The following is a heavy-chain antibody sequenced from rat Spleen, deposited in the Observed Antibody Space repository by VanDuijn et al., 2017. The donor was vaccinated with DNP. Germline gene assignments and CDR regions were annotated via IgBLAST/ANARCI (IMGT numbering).Heavy chain of an antibody. Sequence: DSVKGRLTISRDNAKSTLYLQMDSLRSEDTATYYCASPRTSTEGIVRAPFDYWGQGVMVTVSS. CDR3: ASPRTSTEGIVRAPFDY. J-gene: IGHJ2*01. V-gene: IGHV5-25*01. D-gene: IGHD1-11*01.